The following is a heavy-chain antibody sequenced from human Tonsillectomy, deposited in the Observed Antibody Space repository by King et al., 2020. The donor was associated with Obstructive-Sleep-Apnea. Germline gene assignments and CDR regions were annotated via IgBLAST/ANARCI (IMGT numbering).Heavy chain of an antibody. J-gene: IGHJ4*02. CDR3: AKANYGDYSLGY. CDR2: ISYDGSNK. Sequence: LQLVQSGGGVVQPGGSLRLSCATSRFTFSSYGMHWVRQAPGQGLEWVAVISYDGSNKHYADSVKGRFTISRDNSKNTLYLQKNSLRAEDTAVYYCAKANYGDYSLGYWGQGTLVTVSS. D-gene: IGHD4-17*01. V-gene: IGHV3-30*18. CDR1: RFTFSSYG.